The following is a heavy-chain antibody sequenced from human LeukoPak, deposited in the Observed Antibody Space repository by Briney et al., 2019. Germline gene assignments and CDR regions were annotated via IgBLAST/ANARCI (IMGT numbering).Heavy chain of an antibody. D-gene: IGHD2-15*01. CDR2: IYTSGST. CDR1: GGSISSYY. CDR3: ARGSSGGSGVLFDFDY. Sequence: PSETLSLTCTVSGGSISSYYWSWIRQPAGKGLEWIGRIYTSGSTNYNPSLKSRVTMSVDTSKNQFSLKLSSVTAADTAVYYCARGSSGGSGVLFDFDYWGQGTLVTVSS. V-gene: IGHV4-4*07. J-gene: IGHJ4*02.